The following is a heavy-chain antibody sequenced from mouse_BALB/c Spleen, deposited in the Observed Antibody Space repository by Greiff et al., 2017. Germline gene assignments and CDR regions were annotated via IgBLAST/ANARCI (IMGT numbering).Heavy chain of an antibody. CDR3: ARSGNYGKTMDY. D-gene: IGHD2-1*01. CDR1: GFNIKDTY. V-gene: IGHV14-3*02. CDR2: IDPANGNT. Sequence: VQLQQSGAELVKPGASVKLSCTASGFNIKDTYMHWVKQRPEQGLEWIGRIDPANGNTKYDPKFQGKATITADTSSNTAYLQLSSLTSEDTAVYYCARSGNYGKTMDYWGQGTSVTVSS. J-gene: IGHJ4*01.